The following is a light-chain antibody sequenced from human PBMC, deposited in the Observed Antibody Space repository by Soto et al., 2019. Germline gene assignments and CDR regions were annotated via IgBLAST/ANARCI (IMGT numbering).Light chain of an antibody. V-gene: IGKV1-5*03. CDR2: KAS. Sequence: DIQMSQSPSNLSASVGDRVTITCLASQSIDTWLAWYQQKPGKAPKRLMYKASSLESGVPSRYSGSGSGTEFTLTLSSLQSDDLATYYCQQYSSYPCDFGQGTKVEIK. CDR1: QSIDTW. CDR3: QQYSSYPCD. J-gene: IGKJ1*01.